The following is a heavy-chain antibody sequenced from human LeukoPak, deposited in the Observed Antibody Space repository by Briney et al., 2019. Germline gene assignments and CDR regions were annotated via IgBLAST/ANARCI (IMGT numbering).Heavy chain of an antibody. CDR2: IYHSGST. J-gene: IGHJ4*02. CDR1: GGSISSGGYS. V-gene: IGHV4-30-2*01. Sequence: SETLSLTCAVSGGSISSGGYSWSWIRQPPGKGLEWIGYIYHSGSTYYNPSLKSRVTISVDRSKNQFSLKLSSVTAADTAVYYCARGIGGRYGDPFDYWGQGTLVTVSS. CDR3: ARGIGGRYGDPFDY. D-gene: IGHD4-17*01.